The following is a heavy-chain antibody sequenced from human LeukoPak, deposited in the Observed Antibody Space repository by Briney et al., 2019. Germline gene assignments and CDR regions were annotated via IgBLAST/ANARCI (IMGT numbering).Heavy chain of an antibody. CDR2: IKSKTDGGTT. J-gene: IGHJ5*02. V-gene: IGHV3-15*01. D-gene: IGHD3-3*01. CDR3: TTDRFWSGYYLWSGKTNNWFDP. Sequence: GGSLRLSCAASGFTFSNAWMSWVRQAPGKGLEWVGRIKSKTDGGTTDYAAPVKGRFTLSRDDSKNTLYLQMNSLKTEDTAVYYCTTDRFWSGYYLWSGKTNNWFDPWGQGTLVTVSS. CDR1: GFTFSNAW.